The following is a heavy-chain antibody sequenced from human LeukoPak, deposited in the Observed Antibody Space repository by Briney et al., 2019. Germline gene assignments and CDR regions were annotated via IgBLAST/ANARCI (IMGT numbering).Heavy chain of an antibody. Sequence: SETLSLTCAVYGGSFSGYYWSWIRQPPGKGLEWIGEINHSGSTNYNPSLKSRVTISVDTSKNQFSLKLSSVTAADTAVYYCARQGDPAYDFWSGTPLGGFDPWGQGTLVTVSS. CDR2: INHSGST. CDR1: GGSFSGYY. CDR3: ARQGDPAYDFWSGTPLGGFDP. V-gene: IGHV4-34*01. D-gene: IGHD3-3*01. J-gene: IGHJ5*02.